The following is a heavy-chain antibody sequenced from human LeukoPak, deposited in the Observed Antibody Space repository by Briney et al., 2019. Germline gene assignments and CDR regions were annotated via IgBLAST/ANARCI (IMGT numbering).Heavy chain of an antibody. Sequence: SETLSLTCTVSGGSISSYYWSWIRQPPGKGLEWIGEINHSGSTNYNPSLKSRVTISVDTSKNQFSLKLSSVTAADTAVYYCARGYGSGSYYQRWGQGTLVTVSS. CDR1: GGSISSYY. D-gene: IGHD3-10*01. V-gene: IGHV4-34*01. CDR2: INHSGST. J-gene: IGHJ4*02. CDR3: ARGYGSGSYYQR.